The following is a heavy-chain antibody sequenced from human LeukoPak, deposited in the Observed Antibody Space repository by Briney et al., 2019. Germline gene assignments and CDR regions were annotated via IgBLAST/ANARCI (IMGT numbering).Heavy chain of an antibody. Sequence: PGGSLRLSCAASGFTFSDSWMSWVRQTPGRGLEWVANIHPDGSEQYYLDSVRGRFTISRDNAKSSIYLQMNSLRDDDTAVYYCARGPYNRGGYGAFDLWGLGTTVAVSS. CDR1: GFTFSDSW. D-gene: IGHD3-22*01. V-gene: IGHV3-7*01. J-gene: IGHJ3*01. CDR3: ARGPYNRGGYGAFDL. CDR2: IHPDGSEQ.